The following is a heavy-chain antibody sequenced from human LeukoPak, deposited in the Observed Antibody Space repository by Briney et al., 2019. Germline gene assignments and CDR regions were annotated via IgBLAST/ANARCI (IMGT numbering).Heavy chain of an antibody. CDR3: AKGGDYGDVDAY. Sequence: GGSLRLSCAASGFTFSSYAMSWFRQAPGKGLEWVSAISGSGITTNYADSVKGRFTISRDNSKNTLYLQMSSLRVEDTAVYFSAKGGDYGDVDAYWGQGTLVTVSS. CDR1: GFTFSSYA. V-gene: IGHV3-23*01. D-gene: IGHD4-17*01. CDR2: ISGSGITT. J-gene: IGHJ4*02.